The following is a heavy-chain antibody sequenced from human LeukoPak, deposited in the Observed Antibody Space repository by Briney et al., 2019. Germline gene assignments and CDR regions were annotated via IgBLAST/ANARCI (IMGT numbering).Heavy chain of an antibody. Sequence: ASVTVSCMASVYTFTSYGMSWVRQAPGQGLEWMGWIRAYNVNTNYAQKLQRKVTMTTNTSTSTAHMERRSLRSDSPSVDYVSIDSTSGVHWFDPWGQGTLVTVSS. D-gene: IGHD3-22*01. J-gene: IGHJ5*02. V-gene: IGHV1-18*01. CDR1: VYTFTSYG. CDR3: SIDSTSGVHWFDP. CDR2: IRAYNVNT.